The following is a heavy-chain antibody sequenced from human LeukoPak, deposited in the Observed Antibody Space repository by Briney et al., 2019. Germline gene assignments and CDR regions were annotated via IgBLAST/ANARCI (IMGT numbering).Heavy chain of an antibody. D-gene: IGHD6-6*01. J-gene: IGHJ4*02. CDR3: ARVGGSSSPAANFDY. CDR2: INHSGST. CDR1: GGSFSGYY. V-gene: IGHV4-34*01. Sequence: SETLSLTCAVYGGSFSGYYWSWIRQPPGKGLEWIGEINHSGSTNYNPSLKSRVTISVDTSKNQFSLKLSSVTAADTAVYYCARVGGSSSPAANFDYWGQGTLVTVSS.